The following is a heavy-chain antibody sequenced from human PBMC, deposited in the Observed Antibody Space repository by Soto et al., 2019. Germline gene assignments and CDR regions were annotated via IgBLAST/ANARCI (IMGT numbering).Heavy chain of an antibody. CDR2: INNDGSRT. CDR3: ARQWDMDV. J-gene: IGHJ6*02. Sequence: PGGSLRLSCAASGFTFSNYWMHWVRQAPGKGLVWVSRINNDGSRTNYADSVKGRFTISRDNAKNTLYLQMNSLRAEDTAVYYCARQWDMDVWGQGTTVTVSS. CDR1: GFTFSNYW. D-gene: IGHD1-26*01. V-gene: IGHV3-74*01.